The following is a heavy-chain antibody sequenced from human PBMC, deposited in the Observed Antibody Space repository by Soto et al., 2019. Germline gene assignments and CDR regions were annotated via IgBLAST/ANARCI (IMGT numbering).Heavy chain of an antibody. CDR1: GYGFSIHW. CDR2: IYPGNSNT. V-gene: IGHV5-51*01. D-gene: IGHD2-15*01. Sequence: ESLKIAGKGSGYGFSIHWVAWLRQMRGKGLEWVGIIYPGNSNTMYSPSFQGQVTDSAVPALSTTYLQWDTLKPSDTAIYFCASDSHCDGGNCPMGGFDMWGQGTMVTVS. CDR3: ASDSHCDGGNCPMGGFDM. J-gene: IGHJ3*02.